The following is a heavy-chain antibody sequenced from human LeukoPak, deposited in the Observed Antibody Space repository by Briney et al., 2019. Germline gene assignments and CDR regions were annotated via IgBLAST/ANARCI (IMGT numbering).Heavy chain of an antibody. J-gene: IGHJ4*02. CDR3: ARGYSYGTGTKGCSDY. Sequence: SETLSLTCAVYGGSFSGYYWSWIRQPPGKGLEWIGEINHSGSTNYNPSLKSRVTISVDTSKNQFSLKLSSVTAADTAVYYCARGYSYGTGTKGCSDYWGQGTLVTVSS. D-gene: IGHD5-18*01. CDR2: INHSGST. CDR1: GGSFSGYY. V-gene: IGHV4-34*01.